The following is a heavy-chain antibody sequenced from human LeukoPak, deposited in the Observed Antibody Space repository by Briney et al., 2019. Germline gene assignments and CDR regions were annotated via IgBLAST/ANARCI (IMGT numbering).Heavy chain of an antibody. CDR1: GFTFSSYS. J-gene: IGHJ4*02. CDR3: ARGKYSYGRFDY. D-gene: IGHD5-18*01. CDR2: ISSSSSYI. V-gene: IGHV3-21*01. Sequence: GGSLRLSCAASGFTFSSYSMNWVRQAPGKGLEWVLSISSSSSYIYYADSVKGRFTISGDNAKNSLYLQMNSLRAEDTAVYYCARGKYSYGRFDYWGQGTLVTVSS.